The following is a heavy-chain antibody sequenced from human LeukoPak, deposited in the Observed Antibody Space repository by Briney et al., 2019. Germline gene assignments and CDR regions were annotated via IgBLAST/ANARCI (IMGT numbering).Heavy chain of an antibody. Sequence: TGGSLRPSCAASGFTFSSYAMSWVRQAPGKGLEWVSAISGSGGSTYYADSVKGRFTISRDNSKNTLYLQMNSLRAEDTAVYYCAKGISDPDIVVVPAADPFDYWGQGTLVTVSS. CDR3: AKGISDPDIVVVPAADPFDY. CDR1: GFTFSSYA. V-gene: IGHV3-23*01. D-gene: IGHD2-2*01. J-gene: IGHJ4*02. CDR2: ISGSGGST.